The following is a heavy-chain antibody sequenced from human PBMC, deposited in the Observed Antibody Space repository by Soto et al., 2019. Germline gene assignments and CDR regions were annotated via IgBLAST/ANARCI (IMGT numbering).Heavy chain of an antibody. CDR3: ARHSKLGSGWFDAFDI. CDR2: ISTSSTYT. V-gene: IGHV3-11*06. J-gene: IGHJ3*02. Sequence: HVQLVESGGGLVKPGGSLRLSCAASGFNFSDSYMSWIRQAPGKGLEWVSYISTSSTYTNYADSVRGRFTVSRDNAQNSLFLQMNSLRAEDTAVYDCARHSKLGSGWFDAFDIWGQGTMATVSS. D-gene: IGHD6-19*01. CDR1: GFNFSDSY.